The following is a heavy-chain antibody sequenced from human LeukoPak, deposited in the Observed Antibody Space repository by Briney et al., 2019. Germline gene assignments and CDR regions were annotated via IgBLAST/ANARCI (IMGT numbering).Heavy chain of an antibody. V-gene: IGHV3-7*01. CDR1: GFTFSSYW. D-gene: IGHD2-2*01. CDR3: ARDESSKYQNIDY. Sequence: GGSLRLSCAASGFTFSSYWMSWVRQAPGKGLEWVANIKQDGSEKYYVDSVKGRFTISRDNAKNSLYLQMNSLRAEDTAVYYCARDESSKYQNIDYWGQGTLVTVSS. CDR2: IKQDGSEK. J-gene: IGHJ4*02.